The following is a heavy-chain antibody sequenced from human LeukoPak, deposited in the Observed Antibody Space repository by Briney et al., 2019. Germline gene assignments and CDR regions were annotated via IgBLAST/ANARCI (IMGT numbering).Heavy chain of an antibody. CDR1: GGSISSYY. CDR2: IYTSGST. Sequence: PSETLSLTCTVSGGSISSYYWSWIRQPAGKGLEWIGRIYTSGSTNYNPSLKSRVTMSVDTSKNQFSLKLSSVTAADTAVYHCAREGRGYSYAYYYYYGMDVWGQGTTVTVSS. D-gene: IGHD5-18*01. CDR3: AREGRGYSYAYYYYYGMDV. J-gene: IGHJ6*02. V-gene: IGHV4-4*07.